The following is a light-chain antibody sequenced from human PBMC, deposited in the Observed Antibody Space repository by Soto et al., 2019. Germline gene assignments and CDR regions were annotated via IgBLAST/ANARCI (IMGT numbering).Light chain of an antibody. Sequence: EIVLTQSPATLSLSPGERATLSCRASQSLSSYLAWYQQKPGQAPRLLIYDASNRATGIPARFSGSGSGTDFTLTIGSLEPEDFAVYYCHQRSTWPRTFGQGTKV. J-gene: IGKJ1*01. CDR3: HQRSTWPRT. CDR2: DAS. V-gene: IGKV3-11*01. CDR1: QSLSSY.